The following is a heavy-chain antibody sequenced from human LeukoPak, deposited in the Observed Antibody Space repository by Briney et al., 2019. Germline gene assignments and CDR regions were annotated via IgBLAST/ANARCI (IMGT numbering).Heavy chain of an antibody. J-gene: IGHJ4*02. CDR1: GFTFNNYA. Sequence: GGSLRLSCAASGFTFNNYAINWVRQAPGKGLEWVSAISNTGRSTYYADSVKGRFTISRDNSKNTLYLQMNSLRAEDTAVYYCAKGAGGSFDYWGQGTLVTVSS. CDR3: AKGAGGSFDY. D-gene: IGHD3-16*01. V-gene: IGHV3-23*01. CDR2: ISNTGRST.